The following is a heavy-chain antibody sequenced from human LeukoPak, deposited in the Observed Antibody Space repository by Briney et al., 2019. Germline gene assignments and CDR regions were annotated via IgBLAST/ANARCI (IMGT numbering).Heavy chain of an antibody. J-gene: IGHJ4*02. CDR2: IYYNGST. V-gene: IGHV4-59*12. CDR1: GGSISSFY. Sequence: SETLSLTCTVSGGSISSFYWSWIRQPPGKGLEWIGYIYYNGSTNYNPSLTSRVTISVDKSKNQFSLKLSSVTAADTAVYYCARGPRGDYWGQGTLVTVSS. CDR3: ARGPRGDY.